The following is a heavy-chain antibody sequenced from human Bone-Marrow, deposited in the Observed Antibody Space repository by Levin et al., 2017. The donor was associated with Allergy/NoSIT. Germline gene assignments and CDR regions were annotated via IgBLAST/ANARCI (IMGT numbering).Heavy chain of an antibody. J-gene: IGHJ6*03. V-gene: IGHV1-18*01. D-gene: IGHD6-13*01. CDR1: GYTFTSYG. Sequence: ASVKVSCKASGYTFTSYGISWVRQAPGQGLEWMGWISAYNGNTNYAQKLQGRVTMTTDTSTSTAYMELRSLRSDDTAVYYCARGGIIAAAGSSLYYYMDVWGKGTTVTVSS. CDR3: ARGGIIAAAGSSLYYYMDV. CDR2: ISAYNGNT.